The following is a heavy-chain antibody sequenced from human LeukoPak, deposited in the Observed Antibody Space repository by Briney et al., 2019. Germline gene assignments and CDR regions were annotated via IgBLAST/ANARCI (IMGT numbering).Heavy chain of an antibody. D-gene: IGHD5-18*01. Sequence: PGGSLRLSCAASGFTFSSYAMSWVRQAPGKGLGWVSAISGSGGSTYYADSVKGRFTISRDNSKNTLYLQMNSLRAEDTALYHCARGRGYSYRDAFDIWGQGTMVTVSS. CDR2: ISGSGGST. J-gene: IGHJ3*02. CDR3: ARGRGYSYRDAFDI. CDR1: GFTFSSYA. V-gene: IGHV3-23*01.